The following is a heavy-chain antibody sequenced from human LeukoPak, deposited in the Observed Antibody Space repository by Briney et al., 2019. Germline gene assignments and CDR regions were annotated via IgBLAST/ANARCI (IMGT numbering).Heavy chain of an antibody. CDR1: GGSISSYY. CDR2: IYYSGST. J-gene: IGHJ3*02. Sequence: SETLFLTCTVSGGSISSYYWSWIRQPPGKGMEWIGYIYYSGSTNYNPSLKSRVTISVDTSKNQFSLKLSSVTAADTAVYYCARSRDCGGSCYSGHDAFDIWGQGTMVTVSS. V-gene: IGHV4-59*01. D-gene: IGHD2-15*01. CDR3: ARSRDCGGSCYSGHDAFDI.